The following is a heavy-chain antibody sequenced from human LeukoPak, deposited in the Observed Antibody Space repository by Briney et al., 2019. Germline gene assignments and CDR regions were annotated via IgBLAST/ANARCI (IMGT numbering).Heavy chain of an antibody. CDR3: ARGKYYYDSSGYYYGDLLYYFDC. V-gene: IGHV3-33*01. Sequence: SGGSLRLSCAASGFTFSSYGMHWVRQAPGKGLEWVAVIWYDGSNKYYADSVKGRFTISRDNSKNTLYVQMNSLRAEDTAVYYCARGKYYYDSSGYYYGDLLYYFDCWGQGTLVTVSS. CDR2: IWYDGSNK. J-gene: IGHJ4*02. CDR1: GFTFSSYG. D-gene: IGHD3-22*01.